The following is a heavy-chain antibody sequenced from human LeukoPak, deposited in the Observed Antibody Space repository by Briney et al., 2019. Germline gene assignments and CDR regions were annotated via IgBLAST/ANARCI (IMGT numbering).Heavy chain of an antibody. CDR2: ISLTGLT. J-gene: IGHJ4*02. CDR1: GGSISKTNW. V-gene: IGHV4-4*02. D-gene: IGHD2-8*01. CDR3: SRENGAFSPFGY. Sequence: SETLSLTCGVSGGSISKTNWWSWVSQPPGQGLEWIGEISLTGLTHYNPSLESRVTVSLDKSKNQLSLNLTSVTAADTAVYYCSRENGAFSPFGYWGQGTLVTVLS.